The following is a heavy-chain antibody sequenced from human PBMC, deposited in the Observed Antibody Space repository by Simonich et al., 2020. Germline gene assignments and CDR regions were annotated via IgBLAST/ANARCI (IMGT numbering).Heavy chain of an antibody. V-gene: IGHV3-21*01. D-gene: IGHD6-13*01. J-gene: IGHJ4*02. Sequence: EVQLVESGGGLVKPGGSLRLSCAASGFTFSSYSMNWVRQAPGKGLDGVSSISSSRSYIYYSYSVQGRITISRDNAKNSLYRQMNSLRAEDTAVYYWARDAAGDYWGQGTLVTVSS. CDR1: GFTFSSYS. CDR3: ARDAAGDY. CDR2: ISSSRSYI.